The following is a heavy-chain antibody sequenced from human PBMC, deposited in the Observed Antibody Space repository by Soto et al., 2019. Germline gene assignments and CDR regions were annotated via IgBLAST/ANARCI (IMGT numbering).Heavy chain of an antibody. J-gene: IGHJ6*02. D-gene: IGHD3-3*01. CDR2: ISAYNGNT. V-gene: IGHV1-18*01. Sequence: GASVKVSCKASGYTFTSYGISWVRQAPGQGLEWMGWISAYNGNTNYAQKLQGRVTMTTDTSTSTAYMELRSLRSDDTAVYYCARTDYDFWSGYPAEWYYGMDVWGQGTTVTVSS. CDR3: ARTDYDFWSGYPAEWYYGMDV. CDR1: GYTFTSYG.